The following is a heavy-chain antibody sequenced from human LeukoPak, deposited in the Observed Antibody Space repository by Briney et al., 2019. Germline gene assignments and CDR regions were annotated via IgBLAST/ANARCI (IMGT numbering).Heavy chain of an antibody. V-gene: IGHV1-18*01. J-gene: IGHJ4*02. D-gene: IGHD2-15*01. CDR3: ARYGCNSLACYEDY. Sequence: ASVKVSCKASGYTFTSYGISWVRQAPGQGLEWMGWISVHDGHTNYAEKFQGRVTMTADTSTNTAYMELTSLTSDDTAVYYCARYGCNSLACYEDYWGQGTLVTVSS. CDR1: GYTFTSYG. CDR2: ISVHDGHT.